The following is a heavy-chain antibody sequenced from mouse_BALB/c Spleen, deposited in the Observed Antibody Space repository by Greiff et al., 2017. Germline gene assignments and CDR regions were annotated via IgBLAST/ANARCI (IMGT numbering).Heavy chain of an antibody. Sequence: EVQLLQSGPELVKPGASVKMSCKASGYTFTSYVMHWVQQTPGQGLEWIGYINPYNDGTKYNEKFKGKATLTSDNSTSTAYMELSSLTSEDAAVYYCARNSITTVAYFDYWGQGTTLTVSS. V-gene: IGHV1-14*01. CDR1: GYTFTSYV. J-gene: IGHJ2*01. CDR2: INPYNDGT. CDR3: ARNSITTVAYFDY. D-gene: IGHD1-1*01.